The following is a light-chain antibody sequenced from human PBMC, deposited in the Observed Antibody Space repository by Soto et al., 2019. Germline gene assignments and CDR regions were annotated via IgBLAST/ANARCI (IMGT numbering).Light chain of an antibody. V-gene: IGLV2-14*01. CDR3: SSYTSSSTNV. CDR1: SSDVGGYNY. CDR2: EVS. Sequence: QSVLTQPAPVSGSPGQSITISCTGTSSDVGGYNYVSWYQQHPGKAPKLMIYEVSNRPPGVSNRFSGSKSGNTASLTISGLQAEDEADYYCSSYTSSSTNVFGTGTKVTVL. J-gene: IGLJ1*01.